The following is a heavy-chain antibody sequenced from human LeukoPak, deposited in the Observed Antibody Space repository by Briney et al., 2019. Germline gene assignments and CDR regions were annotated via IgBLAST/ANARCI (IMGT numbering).Heavy chain of an antibody. D-gene: IGHD3-22*01. CDR3: ATRRSGNYFATFDY. Sequence: SGGSLRLSCEASGFTFINYAMNWVRQAPEKGLEWVSTVSGPGTTTYYADSVKGRFTVSRDNSKNTVFLQMDSLRAEDTAVYYCATRRSGNYFATFDYWGQGILVTVPS. CDR2: VSGPGTTT. CDR1: GFTFINYA. V-gene: IGHV3-23*01. J-gene: IGHJ4*02.